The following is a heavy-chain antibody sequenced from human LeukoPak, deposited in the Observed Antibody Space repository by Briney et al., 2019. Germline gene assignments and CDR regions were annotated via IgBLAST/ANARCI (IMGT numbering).Heavy chain of an antibody. Sequence: GGSLRLSCAASGFTFSNYWMTWVRQAPGKGLEWVANIDQVGSEMYSVDSVKGRFSISRDNAKKALYLQMNSLRAEDTAMYYCARAYYYGSGDYYSWAYFDFWGLGTLVTVSS. CDR1: GFTFSNYW. CDR3: ARAYYYGSGDYYSWAYFDF. V-gene: IGHV3-7*04. J-gene: IGHJ4*02. CDR2: IDQVGSEM. D-gene: IGHD3-10*01.